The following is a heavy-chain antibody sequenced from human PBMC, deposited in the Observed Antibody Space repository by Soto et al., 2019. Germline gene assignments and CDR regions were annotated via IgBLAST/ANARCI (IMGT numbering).Heavy chain of an antibody. CDR3: ASNRLVPAGYYFDY. CDR1: GGSISSGGYY. J-gene: IGHJ4*02. Sequence: QVQLQESDPGLVKPSQTLSLTCTVSGGSISSGGYYWSWIRQHPGKGLEWIGYIYYSGSTYYNPSSKKRVNISVDTSKNQFSLKLSSVTAADTAVYYCASNRLVPAGYYFDYWGQGTQVTVCS. D-gene: IGHD2-2*01. CDR2: IYYSGST. V-gene: IGHV4-31*03.